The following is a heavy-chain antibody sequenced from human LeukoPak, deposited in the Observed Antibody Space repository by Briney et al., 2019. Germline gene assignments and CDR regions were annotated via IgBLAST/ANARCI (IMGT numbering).Heavy chain of an antibody. CDR2: IKSKTDGGTT. Sequence: GGSLRLSCAASGFTFSNAWMNWVRQAPGKGLEWVGRIKSKTDGGTTDYAAPVKGRFTISRDDSKNTLYLQMNSLKTEDTAVYYCTARYCRSTSCYGEYFQRWGQGTLVTVSS. J-gene: IGHJ1*01. CDR3: TARYCRSTSCYGEYFQR. D-gene: IGHD2-2*01. V-gene: IGHV3-15*01. CDR1: GFTFSNAW.